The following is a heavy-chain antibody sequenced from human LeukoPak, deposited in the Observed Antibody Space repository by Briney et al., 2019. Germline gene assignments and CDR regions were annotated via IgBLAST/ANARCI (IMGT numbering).Heavy chain of an antibody. Sequence: GGSLRLSCAASGFTVSTNYMSWVRQAPGKGLEWVSVIYSGGSTYYADSVKGRFTISRHNSENTLHLQMNSLRAEDTAVYYCARGMTNPFDYWGQGTLVTVSS. V-gene: IGHV3-53*04. D-gene: IGHD4-11*01. CDR2: IYSGGST. CDR3: ARGMTNPFDY. J-gene: IGHJ4*02. CDR1: GFTVSTNY.